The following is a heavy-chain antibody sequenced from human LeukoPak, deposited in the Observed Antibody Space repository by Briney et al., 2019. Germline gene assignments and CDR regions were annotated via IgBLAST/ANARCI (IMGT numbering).Heavy chain of an antibody. CDR2: INHSGST. V-gene: IGHV4-34*01. J-gene: IGHJ5*02. CDR3: ARGQRYSTSSNWFDP. Sequence: PSETLSLTCAVYGGSFSGYYWSWVRQPPGKGLEWIGEINHSGSTNHNPSLKSRVTISVDTSKNQFSLKLSSVTAADTAVYYCARGQRYSTSSNWFDPWGQGTLVTVSS. CDR1: GGSFSGYY. D-gene: IGHD6-6*01.